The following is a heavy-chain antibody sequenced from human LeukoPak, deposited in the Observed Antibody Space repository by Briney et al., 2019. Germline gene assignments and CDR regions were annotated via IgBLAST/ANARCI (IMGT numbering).Heavy chain of an antibody. D-gene: IGHD2-15*01. CDR2: IYPGDSDT. CDR3: ARRGYCSGGTCYAADY. V-gene: IGHV5-51*01. Sequence: GESLKISCKGSGYSFTRNWIGWVRQMPGKGLEWMGIIYPGDSDTRYSPSFQGQVTISADKSISTAYLQWSSLKASDTAMYYCARRGYCSGGTCYAADYWGQGTLVTVSS. CDR1: GYSFTRNW. J-gene: IGHJ4*02.